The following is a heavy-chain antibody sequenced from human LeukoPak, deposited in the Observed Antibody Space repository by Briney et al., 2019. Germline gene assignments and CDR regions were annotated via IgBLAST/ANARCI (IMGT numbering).Heavy chain of an antibody. CDR2: ISSNGGST. CDR1: GFTFSSYA. Sequence: GGSLRLSCAASGFTFSSYAMHWVRQAPGKGLEYVSAISSNGGSTYYANSVKGRFTISRDNSKNTLYLQMGSLRAEDMAVYYCARAKSAPHSQWLVRSGDYYFDYWGQGTLVTVSS. D-gene: IGHD6-19*01. CDR3: ARAKSAPHSQWLVRSGDYYFDY. J-gene: IGHJ4*02. V-gene: IGHV3-64*01.